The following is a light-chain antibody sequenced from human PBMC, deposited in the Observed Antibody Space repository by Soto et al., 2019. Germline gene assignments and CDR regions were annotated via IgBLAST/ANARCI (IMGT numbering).Light chain of an antibody. J-gene: IGKJ1*01. CDR1: QSISNW. CDR2: EAS. CDR3: QQYNDYPWT. V-gene: IGKV1-5*03. Sequence: DIQMTQSPSTLSASVADRVTITCRASQSISNWLAWYQQKPGKAPKLLIYEASSLESGVPSRFSGSGSGTEFTLTISSLQPADFATYYCQQYNDYPWTFGQGTKVEIK.